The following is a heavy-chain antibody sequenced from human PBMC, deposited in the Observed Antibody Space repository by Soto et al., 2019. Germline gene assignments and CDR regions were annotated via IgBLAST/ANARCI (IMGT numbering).Heavy chain of an antibody. CDR1: GYTFTSYG. J-gene: IGHJ3*02. CDR2: ISAYNGNT. Sequence: ASVKVSCKASGYTFTSYGISWVRQGPGQGLGWMGWISAYNGNTNYAQKLQGRGTMTTDTSTSTAYMELSSLRSEDTAVYYCARDRGSGANAFDIWGQGTMVTVSS. V-gene: IGHV1-18*01. D-gene: IGHD3-10*01. CDR3: ARDRGSGANAFDI.